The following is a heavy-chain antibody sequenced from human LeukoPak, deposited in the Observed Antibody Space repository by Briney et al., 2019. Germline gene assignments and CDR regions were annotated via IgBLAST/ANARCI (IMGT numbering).Heavy chain of an antibody. CDR3: ARERQRLVQIWVY. Sequence: GGSLRLSCAASRFNFSSYRMSWVRQAPGKGVEGVANIKQDGSEKYHVDSVKGRFTIPRDNAKHSLDLQMTSRRAQDTAVHYCARERQRLVQIWVYWGERTRVTVSS. D-gene: IGHD6-13*01. J-gene: IGHJ4*02. CDR1: RFNFSSYR. V-gene: IGHV3-7*01. CDR2: IKQDGSEK.